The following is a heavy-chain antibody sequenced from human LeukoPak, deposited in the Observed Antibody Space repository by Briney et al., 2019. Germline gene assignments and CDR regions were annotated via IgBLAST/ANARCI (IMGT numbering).Heavy chain of an antibody. V-gene: IGHV3-23*01. D-gene: IGHD3-10*01. CDR3: ANLGIIKGGYWYFDL. Sequence: PGGSLRLSCAASGFTFSSYAMSWVRQAPGNGLEWVSAISDSGDNTYYADSVKGRFTISRDNSKNTLYLQMNSLRAEDTAFYSCANLGIIKGGYWYFDLWGRGTLVTVSS. CDR1: GFTFSSYA. J-gene: IGHJ2*01. CDR2: ISDSGDNT.